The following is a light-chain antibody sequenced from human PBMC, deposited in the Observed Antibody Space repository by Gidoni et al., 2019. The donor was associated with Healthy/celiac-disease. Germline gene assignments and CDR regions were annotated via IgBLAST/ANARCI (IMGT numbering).Light chain of an antibody. CDR1: KVGDKY. Sequence: SYEPTQPPSGSGSPGQTASITCSGDKVGDKYACWYQQKPGQSPVLVIYQDSKRPSGLPERFSGSNSGNTATLTIGGTQAMDEADYYCQAWDSSYVVFGGGTKLTVL. V-gene: IGLV3-1*01. J-gene: IGLJ2*01. CDR2: QDS. CDR3: QAWDSSYVV.